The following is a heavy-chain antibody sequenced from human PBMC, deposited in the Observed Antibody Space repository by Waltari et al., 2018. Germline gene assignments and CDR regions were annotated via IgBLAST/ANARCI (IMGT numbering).Heavy chain of an antibody. V-gene: IGHV4-38-2*01. Sequence: QVQLQESGPGLVKPSETLSLTCAVSGYSISSGYYWGWIRQPPGEGLEWIGSIYHSGGTYYNPSLKSRVTISVDTSKNQFSLKLSSVTAADTAVYYCARPIDYGSGSYYFDYWGQGTLVTVSS. CDR3: ARPIDYGSGSYYFDY. CDR1: GYSISSGYY. CDR2: IYHSGGT. D-gene: IGHD3-10*01. J-gene: IGHJ4*02.